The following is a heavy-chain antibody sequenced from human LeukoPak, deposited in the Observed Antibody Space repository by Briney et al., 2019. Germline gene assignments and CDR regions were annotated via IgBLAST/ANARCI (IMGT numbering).Heavy chain of an antibody. Sequence: SVKVSCKASGGTFSSYAISWVRQAPGQGLEWMGRIIPILGIANYAQKFQGRVTMTRDTSTSTVYMELSSLRSEDTAVYYCARVKASGAFDIWGQGTMVTVSS. D-gene: IGHD1-26*01. CDR2: IIPILGIA. CDR3: ARVKASGAFDI. CDR1: GGTFSSYA. V-gene: IGHV1-69*04. J-gene: IGHJ3*02.